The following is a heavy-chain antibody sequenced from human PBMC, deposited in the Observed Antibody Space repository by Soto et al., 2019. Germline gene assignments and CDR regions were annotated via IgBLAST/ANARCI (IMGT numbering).Heavy chain of an antibody. V-gene: IGHV3-30*18. CDR1: GFTFSSYG. CDR3: VKPPNPHIVVFPVFI. Sequence: QVQLVESGGGVVQPGRSLRLSCAASGFTFSSYGMHWVRQAPGKGLEWVAVISYDGNTQYYADSVKGRFTISRDNSKNRLGPKMDTLSVETRCFFYCVKPPNPHIVVFPVFIGGQGTLVPLPS. J-gene: IGHJ4*02. D-gene: IGHD2-2*01. CDR2: ISYDGNTQ.